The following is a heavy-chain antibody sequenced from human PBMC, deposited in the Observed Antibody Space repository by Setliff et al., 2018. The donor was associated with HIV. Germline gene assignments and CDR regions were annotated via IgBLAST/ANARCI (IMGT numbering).Heavy chain of an antibody. CDR3: AIRPRAYYGSGNYYFDY. D-gene: IGHD3-10*01. CDR2: IDHSGST. Sequence: KASETLSLTCAVYGGSFSGYHWSWIRQSPGKGLEWIGEIDHSGSTDDNPSLKSRVTISVDTSKNQFSLKLSSVTAADTAVYYCAIRPRAYYGSGNYYFDYWGQGTLVTVSS. J-gene: IGHJ4*02. V-gene: IGHV4-34*01. CDR1: GGSFSGYH.